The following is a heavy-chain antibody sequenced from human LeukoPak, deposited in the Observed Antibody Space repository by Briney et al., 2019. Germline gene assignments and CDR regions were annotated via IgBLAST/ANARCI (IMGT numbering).Heavy chain of an antibody. V-gene: IGHV4-4*02. Sequence: PSGTLSLTCAVSGGSISSSNWWSWVRQPPGKGLEWIGEIYHSGSTNYNPSLKSRVTISVDKSKNQFSLKLSSVTAADTAVYYCARDGDAAAGTYCFDYWGQGTLVTVSS. J-gene: IGHJ4*02. CDR3: ARDGDAAAGTYCFDY. CDR2: IYHSGST. D-gene: IGHD6-13*01. CDR1: GGSISSSNW.